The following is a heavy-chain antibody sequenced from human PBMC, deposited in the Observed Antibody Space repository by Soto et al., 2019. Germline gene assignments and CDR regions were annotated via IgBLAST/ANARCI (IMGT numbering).Heavy chain of an antibody. D-gene: IGHD2-2*01. Sequence: QVQLVQSGAEVQKPGSSVKVSCKASGGTFSSYAISWVRQAPGQGLEWMGGIIPIFGTANYAQKFQGRVTITADESTSTAYMELSSLRSEDTAVYYCARGSPIYCSSTSCYRHYYYGMDVWGQGTTVTVSS. CDR1: GGTFSSYA. CDR2: IIPIFGTA. CDR3: ARGSPIYCSSTSCYRHYYYGMDV. J-gene: IGHJ6*02. V-gene: IGHV1-69*01.